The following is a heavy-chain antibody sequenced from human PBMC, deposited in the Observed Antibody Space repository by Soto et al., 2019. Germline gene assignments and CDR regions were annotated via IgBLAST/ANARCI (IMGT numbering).Heavy chain of an antibody. D-gene: IGHD3-3*01. J-gene: IGHJ6*02. CDR3: AREIRFLEWSNYYYYGMDV. CDR2: ISAYNGNT. V-gene: IGHV1-18*01. Sequence: HVQLVQSGAEVKKPGASVKVSCKASGYTFTSYGISWVRQAPGQGLEWMGWISAYNGNTNYAQKLQGRVTMTTDTSTSTAYMELRSLRSDDTAVYYCAREIRFLEWSNYYYYGMDVWGQGTTVTVSS. CDR1: GYTFTSYG.